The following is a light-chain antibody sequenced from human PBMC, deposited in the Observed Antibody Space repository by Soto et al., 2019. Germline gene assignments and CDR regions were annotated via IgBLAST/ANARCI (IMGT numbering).Light chain of an antibody. V-gene: IGLV2-23*02. CDR3: CSYAGSSTSFV. CDR2: EVS. J-gene: IGLJ1*01. Sequence: QSALTQPASVSGSPGQSITISCTGTSSDVGSYNLVSWYQQHPGKAPKLMIYEVSKRPSGVSNRFSGSKSGNTASLTISGLQAEEEADYYCCSYAGSSTSFVFGTGTKVPVL. CDR1: SSDVGSYNL.